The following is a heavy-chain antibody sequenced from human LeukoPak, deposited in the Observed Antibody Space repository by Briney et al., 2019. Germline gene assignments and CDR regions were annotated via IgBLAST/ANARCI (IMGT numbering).Heavy chain of an antibody. CDR2: IYPGDSDT. CDR3: ARAPLDDFWSAPEGYYFDY. J-gene: IGHJ4*02. D-gene: IGHD3-3*01. V-gene: IGHV5-51*01. CDR1: GYSFTSYW. Sequence: GESLKISCKGSGYSFTSYWIGWVRQMPGKGLEWMGIIYPGDSDTRYSPSFQGQVTISADKSISTAYLQWSSLKASDTAMYYCARAPLDDFWSAPEGYYFDYWGQGTLVTVSS.